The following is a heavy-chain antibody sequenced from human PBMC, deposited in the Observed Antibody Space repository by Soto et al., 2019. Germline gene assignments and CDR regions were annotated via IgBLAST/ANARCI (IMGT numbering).Heavy chain of an antibody. V-gene: IGHV4-34*01. D-gene: IGHD6-19*01. CDR2: INHNKST. CDR1: GGSFSGYF. Sequence: SETLSLTCAAYGGSFSGYFWSWIRQPPGKGLEWIGEINHNKSTHYNPSLKSRVTISVDTSKNQFALKRSSVTAADTAVYYCARTIFTYGSGWYWFDPWGQGTLVTVSS. CDR3: ARTIFTYGSGWYWFDP. J-gene: IGHJ5*02.